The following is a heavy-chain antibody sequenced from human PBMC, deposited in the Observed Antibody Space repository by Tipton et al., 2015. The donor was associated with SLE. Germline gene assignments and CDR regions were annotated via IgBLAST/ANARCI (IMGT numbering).Heavy chain of an antibody. Sequence: LRLSCTVSGDPISSTSYSWGWIRQPPGKGPEWIGSIFYRGTTFYNPSLQSRVTISRDTSKNQFSLKLTSVTAADTAVYYCARENKDYYDAGGSHYGGFDPWGQGTLVTVSS. CDR1: GDPISSTSYS. V-gene: IGHV4-39*07. CDR2: IFYRGTT. D-gene: IGHD3-22*01. CDR3: ARENKDYYDAGGSHYGGFDP. J-gene: IGHJ5*02.